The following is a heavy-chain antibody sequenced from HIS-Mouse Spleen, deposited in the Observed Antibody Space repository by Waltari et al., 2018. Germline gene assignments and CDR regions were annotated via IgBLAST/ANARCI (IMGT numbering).Heavy chain of an antibody. Sequence: EVQLVESGGGLVKPGGSLRLSCAASGFTFSSYSMNWVRQAPGKGLEWVSSISSSSSYIYYADSVKGRFTISRDNAKNSLYLQMNSLRAEDTAVYYCAREVQWEQSAFDIWGQGTMVTVSS. CDR2: ISSSSSYI. CDR1: GFTFSSYS. D-gene: IGHD1-26*01. J-gene: IGHJ3*02. CDR3: AREVQWEQSAFDI. V-gene: IGHV3-21*01.